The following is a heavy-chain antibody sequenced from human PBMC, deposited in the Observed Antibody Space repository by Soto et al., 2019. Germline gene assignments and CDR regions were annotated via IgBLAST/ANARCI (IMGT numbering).Heavy chain of an antibody. J-gene: IGHJ4*02. CDR1: GFTFSSYG. V-gene: IGHV3-33*01. CDR2: IWYDGSNK. D-gene: IGHD3-22*01. Sequence: PGGSLRLSCAASGFTFSSYGMHWVRQAPGKGLEWVAVIWYDGSNKYYADSVKGRFTISRDNSKNTLFLQMNSLRAEDTAVYYCAREPEYYDSSGYYAYYFDYWGQGTLVTVSS. CDR3: AREPEYYDSSGYYAYYFDY.